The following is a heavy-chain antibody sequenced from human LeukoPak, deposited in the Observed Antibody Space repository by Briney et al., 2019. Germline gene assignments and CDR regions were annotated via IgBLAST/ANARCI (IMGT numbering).Heavy chain of an antibody. CDR1: GFNVSDDY. Sequence: GGSLRLSCVASGFNVSDDYMTWVRQAPGKGLEWVSVIYTSGRSDYVDSVKGRFNISRDNTKNTVYLQMKSPTVEDTAVYYCARDRVYGSGIRTWGQGTLVTVSS. CDR3: ARDRVYGSGIRT. J-gene: IGHJ4*02. CDR2: IYTSGRS. D-gene: IGHD3-10*01. V-gene: IGHV3-66*01.